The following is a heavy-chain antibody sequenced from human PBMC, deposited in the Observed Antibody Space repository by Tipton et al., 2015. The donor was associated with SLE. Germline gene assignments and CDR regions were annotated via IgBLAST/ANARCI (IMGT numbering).Heavy chain of an antibody. CDR3: ARDRQYSPSLFDP. V-gene: IGHV4-59*01. CDR2: IYSTLST. D-gene: IGHD5-12*01. Sequence: TLSLTCTVSGASISDNYWSWIRQPTGKRLEWIGYIYSTLSTNYNPSLQNRVTISVDTSKNQFSLKLSSVTAADTAIYFCARDRQYSPSLFDPWGQGTLVTVSS. J-gene: IGHJ5*02. CDR1: GASISDNY.